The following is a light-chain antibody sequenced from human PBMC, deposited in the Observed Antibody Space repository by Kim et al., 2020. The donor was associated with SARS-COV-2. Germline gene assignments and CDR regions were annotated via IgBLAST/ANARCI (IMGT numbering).Light chain of an antibody. CDR2: DAS. Sequence: LSPGERAPLSCRASESVSSNLAWYEQKPGQPPRLLIYDASKRATGIPARVSGSGSGTDFTLTISSLEPEDFAVYYCQQNSRWPVTFGGGTKLEI. CDR1: ESVSSN. CDR3: QQNSRWPVT. V-gene: IGKV3-11*01. J-gene: IGKJ4*01.